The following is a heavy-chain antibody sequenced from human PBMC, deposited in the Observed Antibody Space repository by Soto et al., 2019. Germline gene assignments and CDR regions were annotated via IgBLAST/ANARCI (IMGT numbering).Heavy chain of an antibody. J-gene: IGHJ4*02. CDR3: ARGPIGDAAMVTNYFDY. CDR1: GYTFTGYY. CDR2: INPNSGGT. D-gene: IGHD5-18*01. Sequence: QVQLVQSGAEVKKPGASVKVSCKASGYTFTGYYMHWVRQAAGQGLEWMGWINPNSGGTNYAQKFQGRVTMTRDTSISTAYMELSRLRSDDTAVYYCARGPIGDAAMVTNYFDYWGQGTLVTVSS. V-gene: IGHV1-2*02.